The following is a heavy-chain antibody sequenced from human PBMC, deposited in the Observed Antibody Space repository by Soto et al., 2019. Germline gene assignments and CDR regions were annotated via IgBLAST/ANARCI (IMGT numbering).Heavy chain of an antibody. CDR3: ARAGFGVVNTKRGHLSL. J-gene: IGHJ4*02. CDR1: GGSFSGYY. D-gene: IGHD3-3*01. V-gene: IGHV4-34*01. Sequence: TLSLTCAVYGGSFSGYYWSWIRQPPGKGLEWIGEINHSGSTNYNPSLKSRVTISVDTSKNQFSLKLSSVTAADTAVYYCARAGFGVVNTKRGHLSLWGQGTLVTVSS. CDR2: INHSGST.